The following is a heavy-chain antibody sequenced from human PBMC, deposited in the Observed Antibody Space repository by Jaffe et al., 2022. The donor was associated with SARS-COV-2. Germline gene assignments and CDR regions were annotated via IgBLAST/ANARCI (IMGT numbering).Heavy chain of an antibody. Sequence: EVQLMESGGGLVLPGGSLRLSCAASGFTFSDFDMNWVRQAPGKGLEWVSYISSSTVTMSYVDSVKGRFTISRDNAKNLLSLQMNSLRDEDTAVYYCARDRMVSGSFYTFDLWGQGTLVAVSS. CDR1: GFTFSDFD. CDR2: ISSSTVTM. D-gene: IGHD3-10*01. J-gene: IGHJ4*02. CDR3: ARDRMVSGSFYTFDL. V-gene: IGHV3-48*02.